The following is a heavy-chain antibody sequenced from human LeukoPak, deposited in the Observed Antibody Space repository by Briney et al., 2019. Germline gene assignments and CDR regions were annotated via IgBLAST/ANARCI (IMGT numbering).Heavy chain of an antibody. CDR3: ATYYYDSGGFHFHH. D-gene: IGHD3-22*01. J-gene: IGHJ1*01. Sequence: GRSLRLSCAASGFTFRSYGMHWVRQAPGKGLEYVSAISSNGGRTYYANSVKGRFTISRDNSRNTLYLQMGSLRAEDMAVYYCATYYYDSGGFHFHHWGQGTLVTVSS. V-gene: IGHV3-64*01. CDR2: ISSNGGRT. CDR1: GFTFRSYG.